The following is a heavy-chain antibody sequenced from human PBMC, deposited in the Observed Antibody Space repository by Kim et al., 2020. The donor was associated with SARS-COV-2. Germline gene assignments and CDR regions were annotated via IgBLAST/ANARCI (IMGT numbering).Heavy chain of an antibody. V-gene: IGHV3-11*01. CDR3: AGVAISSWNGWFDP. Sequence: YSDSVKGRFTISKDNAKNSLYLQMDSLRADDTAVYYWAGVAISSWNGWFDPWGQGTLVTVSS. D-gene: IGHD6-13*01. J-gene: IGHJ5*02.